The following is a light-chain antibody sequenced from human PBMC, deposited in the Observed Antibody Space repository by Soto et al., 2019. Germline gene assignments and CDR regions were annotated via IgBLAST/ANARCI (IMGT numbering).Light chain of an antibody. CDR1: QSVSRN. V-gene: IGKV3-15*01. Sequence: EIVLTQSPATLSVSPGERATLSCRASQSVSRNLAWYRQKPGQAPSLLSYGAFTRATGIPTRFSGTGSGTESTLTISSLKSEDFELYYCQQYNDWPLTFGQGTKVDIK. J-gene: IGKJ1*01. CDR3: QQYNDWPLT. CDR2: GAF.